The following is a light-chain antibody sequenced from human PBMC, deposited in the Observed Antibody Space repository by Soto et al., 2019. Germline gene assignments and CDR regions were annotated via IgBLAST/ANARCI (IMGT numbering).Light chain of an antibody. CDR3: SSSAGRDVV. V-gene: IGLV2-8*01. J-gene: IGLJ2*01. CDR1: SRDVGGYNL. Sequence: QSALTQPPSASGSPGQSVTISCTGTSRDVGGYNLVSWYQQHPGKAPKLLIHEVNKRPSGVPDRFSGSKSANTASLTVSGLQAEDEADYYCSSSAGRDVVFGGGTKVTVL. CDR2: EVN.